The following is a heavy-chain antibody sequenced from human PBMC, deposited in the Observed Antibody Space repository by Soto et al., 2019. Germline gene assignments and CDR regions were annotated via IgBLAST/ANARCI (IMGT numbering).Heavy chain of an antibody. CDR3: ARGYCSGGSCYSVDY. J-gene: IGHJ4*02. CDR2: INAGNGNT. CDR1: GYTFTSYA. Sequence: ASVKVSCKASGYTFTSYAMRWVRQAPGQRLEWMGWINAGNGNTKYSQKFQGRVTITRDTSASTAYMELSSLRSEDTVLYYCARGYCSGGSCYSVDYWGQGTLVTVSS. V-gene: IGHV1-3*01. D-gene: IGHD2-15*01.